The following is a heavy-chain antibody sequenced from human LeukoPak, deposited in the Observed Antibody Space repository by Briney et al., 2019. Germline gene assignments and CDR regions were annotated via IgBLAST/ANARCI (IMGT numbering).Heavy chain of an antibody. CDR1: GFTFNNYA. Sequence: GGSLRLSCAASGFTFNNYAMAWVRRAPGKGLEWVSAISGDARNTYYADSVKGRFTISRDNAKNSLYLQMNSLRAEDTAVYYCARGLEGDIVVVPAAIEYFQHWGQGTLVTVSS. CDR3: ARGLEGDIVVVPAAIEYFQH. CDR2: ISGDARNT. V-gene: IGHV3-23*01. J-gene: IGHJ1*01. D-gene: IGHD2-2*02.